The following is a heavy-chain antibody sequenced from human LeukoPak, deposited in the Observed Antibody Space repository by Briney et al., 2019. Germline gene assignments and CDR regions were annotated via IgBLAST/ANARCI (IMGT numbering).Heavy chain of an antibody. V-gene: IGHV3-11*01. CDR3: AKDQSRYYDILTGYYTALDAFDI. Sequence: GGSLRLSCAASGFTFSNAWMSWVRQAPGKGLEWVSYISFSGSTIYYADSVKGRFTISRDNSKNTLYLQMNSLRAEDTAVYYCAKDQSRYYDILTGYYTALDAFDIWGQGTMVTVSS. J-gene: IGHJ3*02. D-gene: IGHD3-9*01. CDR2: ISFSGSTI. CDR1: GFTFSNAW.